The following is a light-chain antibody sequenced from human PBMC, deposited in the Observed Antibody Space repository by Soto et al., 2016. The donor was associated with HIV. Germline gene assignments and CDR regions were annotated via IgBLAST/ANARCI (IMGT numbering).Light chain of an antibody. V-gene: IGKV2-28*01. J-gene: IGKJ5*01. CDR3: MQSVQLPIT. CDR2: LGS. Sequence: DIVMTQSPLSLPVTPGEAASISCRSSRSLLHSNGYNYLAWFLQKPGQSPQVLIYLGSNRASGVPDRFSGSGSGTDFTLKINRVEAEDVGVYYCMQSVQLPITFGQGTRLEIK. CDR1: RSLLHSNGYNY.